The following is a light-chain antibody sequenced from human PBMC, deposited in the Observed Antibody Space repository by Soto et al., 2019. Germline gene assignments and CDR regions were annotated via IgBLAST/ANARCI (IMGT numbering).Light chain of an antibody. CDR1: QSISSY. CDR3: LQHYSYPWS. Sequence: DIQMTQSPSSLSASVGDRVTITCRASQSISSYLNWYQQKPGKAPKLLIYAASSLQSGVPSRFSGSGSETDFTLTISSLQPEDFATYSCLQHYSYPWSFGQGTKVDIK. J-gene: IGKJ1*01. V-gene: IGKV1-39*01. CDR2: AAS.